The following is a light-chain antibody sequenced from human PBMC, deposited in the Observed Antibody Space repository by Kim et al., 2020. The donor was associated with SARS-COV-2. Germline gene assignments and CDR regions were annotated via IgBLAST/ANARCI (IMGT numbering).Light chain of an antibody. CDR2: GAS. CDR1: QSVGSY. Sequence: SGSPGERVTLSCRASQSVGSYLAWYQQKPGQAPRLLIYGASTRDSDIPARFTGRGSGTEFTLTISSLQSEDVAIYYCQQYKTWPLFGQGTKVDIK. CDR3: QQYKTWPL. J-gene: IGKJ1*01. V-gene: IGKV3-15*01.